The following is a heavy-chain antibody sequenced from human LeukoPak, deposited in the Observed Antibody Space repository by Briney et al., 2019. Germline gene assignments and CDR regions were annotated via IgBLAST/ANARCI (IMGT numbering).Heavy chain of an antibody. D-gene: IGHD6-13*01. V-gene: IGHV1-18*01. CDR2: ISAYNGNT. CDR3: ARVRGDSSSWFYYYYYMDV. J-gene: IGHJ6*03. Sequence: ASVKVSCKASGYTFNNYGITWVRQAPGQGLEWMGRISAYNGNTNYAQKLQGRLTMTTDKSTSTAYMELSSLRSEDTAVCYCARVRGDSSSWFYYYYYMDVWGKGTTVTVSS. CDR1: GYTFNNYG.